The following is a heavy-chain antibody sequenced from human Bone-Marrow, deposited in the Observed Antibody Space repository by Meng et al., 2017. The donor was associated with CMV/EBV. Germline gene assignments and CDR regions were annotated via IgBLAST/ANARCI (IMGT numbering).Heavy chain of an antibody. CDR2: IGTAGDT. CDR3: AREFLEWLFPTARYYYYGMDV. J-gene: IGHJ6*02. Sequence: GESLKISCAACGFTFSSYDMHWVRQATGKGLEWVSAIGTAGDTYYPGSVKGQFTISRENAKNSLYLQMNSLRAGDTAVYYCAREFLEWLFPTARYYYYGMDVWGQGTTVTVSS. V-gene: IGHV3-13*03. CDR1: GFTFSSYD. D-gene: IGHD3-3*01.